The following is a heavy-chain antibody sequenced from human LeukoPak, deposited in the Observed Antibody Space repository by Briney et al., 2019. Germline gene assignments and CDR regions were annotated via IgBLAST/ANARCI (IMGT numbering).Heavy chain of an antibody. CDR2: ICASGGST. Sequence: GGSLRLSCAASGFTLSSYAMSWVRQAPGKGLDWVSAICASGGSTYYADSVKGRFTISRDTSKNTLYLQMNSLRAEDTAVYYCARGYDSSGYYYSYFDYWGQGTLVTVSS. D-gene: IGHD3-22*01. V-gene: IGHV3-23*01. J-gene: IGHJ4*02. CDR1: GFTLSSYA. CDR3: ARGYDSSGYYYSYFDY.